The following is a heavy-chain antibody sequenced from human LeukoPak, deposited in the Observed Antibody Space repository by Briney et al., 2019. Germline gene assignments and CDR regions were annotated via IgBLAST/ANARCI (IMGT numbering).Heavy chain of an antibody. D-gene: IGHD6-19*01. Sequence: PGGSLRLSCEASGFFFGGHAMHWLRQAPGKGLEWVSSISSSSSYIYYADSVKGRFTISRDNAKNSLYLQMNSLRAEDTAVYYCARDLSGIAVAGTFDYWGQGTLVTVSS. V-gene: IGHV3-21*01. CDR1: GFFFGGHA. J-gene: IGHJ4*02. CDR3: ARDLSGIAVAGTFDY. CDR2: ISSSSSYI.